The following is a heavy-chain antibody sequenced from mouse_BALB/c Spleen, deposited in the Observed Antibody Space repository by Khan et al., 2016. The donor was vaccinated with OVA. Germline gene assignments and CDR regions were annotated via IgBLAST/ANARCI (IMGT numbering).Heavy chain of an antibody. CDR2: IWSGGST. V-gene: IGHV2-2*03. CDR3: ARNYDYDEGLAY. D-gene: IGHD2-4*01. CDR1: GFSLNYYG. Sequence: VKLKQSGPGLVQPSQSLSITCTVSGFSLNYYGVHWVRQSPGKGLEWLGVIWSGGSTYYNAPFISRLSISKDNSKSQVFFKMNSLQSNDTAIYYCARNYDYDEGLAYWGQGTLVTVSA. J-gene: IGHJ3*01.